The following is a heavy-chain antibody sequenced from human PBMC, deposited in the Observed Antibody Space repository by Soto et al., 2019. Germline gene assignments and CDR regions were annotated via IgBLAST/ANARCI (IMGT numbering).Heavy chain of an antibody. CDR1: GYTFTGYY. V-gene: IGHV1-2*02. CDR2: INPNSGGT. Sequence: GASVKVSCKASGYTFTGYYMHWVRQAPGQGLEWMGWINPNSGGTNYAQKFQGRVTMTRDTSISTAYMELSRLRSDDTAVYYCARVWEYSYGFGDYWVQGTLVTVSS. D-gene: IGHD5-18*01. CDR3: ARVWEYSYGFGDY. J-gene: IGHJ4*02.